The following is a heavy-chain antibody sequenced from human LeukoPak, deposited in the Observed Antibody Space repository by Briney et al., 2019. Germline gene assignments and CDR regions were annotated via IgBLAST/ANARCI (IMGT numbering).Heavy chain of an antibody. CDR3: ARRWVYDKRAFDA. D-gene: IGHD3-16*01. Sequence: PSETLSLTCAVSGGSISGTYYWSWIRQPPGKGLEWIGYIYYTGTTDSNPSLKSRVTISLDTSKNQFSLNLSSVTSADTAVYYCARRWVYDKRAFDAWGQGTMVTVSS. CDR2: IYYTGTT. CDR1: GGSISGTYY. J-gene: IGHJ3*01. V-gene: IGHV4-59*08.